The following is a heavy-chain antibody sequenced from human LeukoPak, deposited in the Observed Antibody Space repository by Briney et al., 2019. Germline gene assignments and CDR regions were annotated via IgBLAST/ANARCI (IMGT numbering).Heavy chain of an antibody. CDR1: GFTFSSYA. CDR3: AKESGYYDSSGYSPLWY. D-gene: IGHD3-22*01. Sequence: GGSLRLSCAASGFTFSSYAMSWGRQAPGKGLEWVSAISGSGGSTYYADSVKGRFTISRDNSKNTLYLQMNSLRAEDTAVYYCAKESGYYDSSGYSPLWYWGQGTLVTVSS. J-gene: IGHJ4*02. V-gene: IGHV3-23*01. CDR2: ISGSGGST.